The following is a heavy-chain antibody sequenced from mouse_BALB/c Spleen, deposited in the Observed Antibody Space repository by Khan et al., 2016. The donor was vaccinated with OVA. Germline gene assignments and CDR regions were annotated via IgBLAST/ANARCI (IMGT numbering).Heavy chain of an antibody. J-gene: IGHJ3*01. CDR2: INPSNGYT. D-gene: IGHD2-14*01. Sequence: VQLVESGAELARPGASVKMSCKASGYTFPTYTMHWVKQRPGQGLEWIGYINPSNGYTNYNQKFKDKSTLTADKSSSTAYMQLSSLTSDYSAVYYCAREGAYYRSDGWFSYWGQGTLVTVSA. V-gene: IGHV1-4*01. CDR3: AREGAYYRSDGWFSY. CDR1: GYTFPTYT.